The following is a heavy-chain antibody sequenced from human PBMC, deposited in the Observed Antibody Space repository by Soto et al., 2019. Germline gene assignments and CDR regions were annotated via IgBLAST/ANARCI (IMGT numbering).Heavy chain of an antibody. CDR3: TRLVQREATNVALRWDYFDC. CDR2: ISWDSRSV. D-gene: IGHD3-9*01. Sequence: GGSLRLSCAVSGFTFEDYAMHWVRQAPGKGLEWVSGISWDSRSVAYADSVKGRFTISRDNAENSLHLQMNRLRADDTAVYYCTRLVQREATNVALRWDYFDCWGQGTLVTVSS. CDR1: GFTFEDYA. J-gene: IGHJ4*02. V-gene: IGHV3-9*01.